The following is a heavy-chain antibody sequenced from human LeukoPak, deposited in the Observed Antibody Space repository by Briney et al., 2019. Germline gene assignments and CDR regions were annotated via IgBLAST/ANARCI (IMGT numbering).Heavy chain of an antibody. CDR3: ARDSYDFWSGYPYSYYYYYGMDV. CDR1: GFTFSSYS. J-gene: IGHJ6*02. D-gene: IGHD3-3*01. Sequence: GGSRRLSCAASGFTFSSYSMNWVRQAPGKGLEWVSSISSSSSYIYYADSVKGRFTISRDNAKNSLYLQMNSLRAEDTAVYYCARDSYDFWSGYPYSYYYYYGMDVWGQGTTVTVSS. V-gene: IGHV3-21*01. CDR2: ISSSSSYI.